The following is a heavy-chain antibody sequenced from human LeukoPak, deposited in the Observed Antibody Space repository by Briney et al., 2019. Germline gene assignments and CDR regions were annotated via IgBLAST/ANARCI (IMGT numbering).Heavy chain of an antibody. CDR3: ARDGGYYYDSSGYYFGDAFDI. V-gene: IGHV3-48*01. CDR2: ISSSSSTI. Sequence: GGSLRLSCAASGFTFSSYAMSWVRQAPGKGLEWVSYISSSSSTIYYADSVKARFTISRDNSKNSLYLQMNSLRAEDAAVYYCARDGGYYYDSSGYYFGDAFDIWGQGTMVTVSS. J-gene: IGHJ3*02. D-gene: IGHD3-22*01. CDR1: GFTFSSYA.